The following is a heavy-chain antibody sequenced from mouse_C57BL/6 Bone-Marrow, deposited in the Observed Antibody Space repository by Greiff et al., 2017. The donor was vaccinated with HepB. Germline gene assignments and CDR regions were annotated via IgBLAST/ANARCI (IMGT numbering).Heavy chain of an antibody. CDR2: IYPGDGDT. CDR3: ASGGNRGYGNYAWFAY. D-gene: IGHD2-1*01. V-gene: IGHV1-82*01. Sequence: VKLQESGPELVKPGASVKISCKASGYAFSSSWMNWVKQRPGKGLEWIGRIYPGDGDTNYNGKFKGKATLTADKSSSTAYMQLSSLTSEDSAVYFCASGGNRGYGNYAWFAYWGQGTLVTVSA. J-gene: IGHJ3*01. CDR1: GYAFSSSW.